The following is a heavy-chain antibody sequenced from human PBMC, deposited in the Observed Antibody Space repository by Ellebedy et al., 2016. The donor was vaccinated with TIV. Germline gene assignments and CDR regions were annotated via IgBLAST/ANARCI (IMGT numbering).Heavy chain of an antibody. CDR3: ARQGVAGTSSEGH. J-gene: IGHJ4*02. V-gene: IGHV5-10-1*01. CDR1: GYSFTNYW. CDR2: IDPSDSYT. Sequence: GESLKISXEGSGYSFTNYWISWVRQMPGKGLEWMGRIDPSDSYTIYSPSFQGHVTISADKSIRTAYLQWSSLKASDTGMYFCARQGVAGTSSEGHWGQGTLVTVSS. D-gene: IGHD6-19*01.